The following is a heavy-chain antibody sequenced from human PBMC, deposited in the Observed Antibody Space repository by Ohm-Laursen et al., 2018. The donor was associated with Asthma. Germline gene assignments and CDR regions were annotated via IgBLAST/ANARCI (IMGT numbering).Heavy chain of an antibody. Sequence: TLSLTCTVSGDSISSGDHYWSWICQHPEKGLEWIGYIYYSGGTYYNPSLRSRVTMLVDTSTNQFSLNLSSVSAADTAMYYCARATYYHESTGYYFFDYWGQGTLVTVSS. D-gene: IGHD3-22*01. CDR1: GDSISSGDHY. V-gene: IGHV4-31*03. CDR2: IYYSGGT. CDR3: ARATYYHESTGYYFFDY. J-gene: IGHJ4*02.